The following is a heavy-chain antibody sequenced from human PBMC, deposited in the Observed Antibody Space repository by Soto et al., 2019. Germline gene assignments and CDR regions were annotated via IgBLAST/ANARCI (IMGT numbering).Heavy chain of an antibody. Sequence: GGALRLSCDASGLTFSGVSMNWFGQFPGKGLGWVASIGSASSETWYADSVKSRFIISRDNAQNSLFLQMSTLRPEDSAIYYCARVAYWGPGTQVTVSS. CDR2: IGSASSET. V-gene: IGHV3-21*01. CDR3: ARVAY. CDR1: GLTFSGVS. J-gene: IGHJ4*02.